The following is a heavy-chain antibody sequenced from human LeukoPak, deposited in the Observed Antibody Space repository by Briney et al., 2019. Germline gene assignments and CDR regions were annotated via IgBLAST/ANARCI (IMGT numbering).Heavy chain of an antibody. D-gene: IGHD5-24*01. V-gene: IGHV1-2*02. Sequence: APVKVSCKASGYTFTGYNIHWVRQAPGQGLEWMGWINPNSGGTNYAQKFQGRVTMNRDTSISTAYMELNRLRSDDTAVYYCAREGVYDYNYWYFDYWGQGTLVTVSS. J-gene: IGHJ4*02. CDR1: GYTFTGYN. CDR2: INPNSGGT. CDR3: AREGVYDYNYWYFDY.